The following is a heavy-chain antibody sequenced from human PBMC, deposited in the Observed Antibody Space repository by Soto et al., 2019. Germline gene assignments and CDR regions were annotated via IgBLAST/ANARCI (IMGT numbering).Heavy chain of an antibody. J-gene: IGHJ4*02. D-gene: IGHD2-2*02. CDR2: IRPDTGDT. CDR1: GYNFMGLY. Sequence: ASVKVSCKASGYNFMGLYSHGVRQAPGRGLEWLGWIRPDTGDTNYAQMFQGRVTMTRDTSINTAHMELRDLTSDDTAVYYCARGHTGFGAVAIYFEDSGQGTVVTVS. V-gene: IGHV1-2*02. CDR3: ARGHTGFGAVAIYFED.